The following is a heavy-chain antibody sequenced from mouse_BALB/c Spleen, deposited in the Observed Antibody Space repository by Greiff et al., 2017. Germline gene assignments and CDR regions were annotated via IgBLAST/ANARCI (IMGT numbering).Heavy chain of an antibody. D-gene: IGHD4-1*01. V-gene: IGHV5-6-4*01. J-gene: IGHJ4*01. CDR3: TRDQLTGNAMDY. CDR2: ISSGGSYT. Sequence: EVQRVESGGGLVKPGGSLKLSCAASGFTFSSYTMSWVRQTPEKRLEWVATISSGGSYTYYPDSVKGRFTISRDNAKNTLYLQMSSLKSEDTAMYYCTRDQLTGNAMDYWGQGTSVTVSS. CDR1: GFTFSSYT.